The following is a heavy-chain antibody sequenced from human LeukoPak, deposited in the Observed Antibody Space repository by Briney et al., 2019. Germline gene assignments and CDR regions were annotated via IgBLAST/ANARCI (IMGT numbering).Heavy chain of an antibody. J-gene: IGHJ4*02. Sequence: SETLSLACAVYGGSFSGYYWSWIRQHPGKGLEWIGYIYYSGSTYYNPSLKSRVTISVDTSKNQFSLKLSSVTAADTAVYYCARGMGGGYSYGYYFDYWGQGTLVTVSS. CDR3: ARGMGGGYSYGYYFDY. CDR1: GGSFSGYY. D-gene: IGHD5-18*01. V-gene: IGHV4-31*11. CDR2: IYYSGST.